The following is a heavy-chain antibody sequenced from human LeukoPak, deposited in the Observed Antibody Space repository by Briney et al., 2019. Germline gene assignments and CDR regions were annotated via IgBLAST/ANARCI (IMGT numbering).Heavy chain of an antibody. CDR2: ISGSGGST. J-gene: IGHJ3*02. V-gene: IGHV3-23*01. CDR1: GFTFSSYA. D-gene: IGHD6-19*01. Sequence: GGSLRLSCAASGFTFSSYAMSWVRQAPGKGLEWVSAISGSGGSTYYADSVKGRFTISRDNSTNTLYLQMNSLRAEDTAVHYCAKWLGSGRSSPDAFDIWGQGTMVTVSS. CDR3: AKWLGSGRSSPDAFDI.